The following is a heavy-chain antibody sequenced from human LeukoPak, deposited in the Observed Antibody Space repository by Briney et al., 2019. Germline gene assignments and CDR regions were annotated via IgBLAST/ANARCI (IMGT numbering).Heavy chain of an antibody. V-gene: IGHV4-39*07. Sequence: SETLSFTCTVSGGSISSSSYYWGWIRQPPGKGLEWIGSIYYSGSTYYNPSLKSRVTISVDTSKNQFSLKLSSVTAADTAVYYCARFWGAAFDIWGQGTMVTVSS. J-gene: IGHJ3*02. CDR3: ARFWGAAFDI. D-gene: IGHD7-27*01. CDR2: IYYSGST. CDR1: GGSISSSSYY.